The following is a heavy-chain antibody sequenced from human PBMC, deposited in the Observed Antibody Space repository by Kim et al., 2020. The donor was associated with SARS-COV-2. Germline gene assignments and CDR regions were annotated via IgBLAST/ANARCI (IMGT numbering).Heavy chain of an antibody. V-gene: IGHV3-21*01. D-gene: IGHD4-17*01. CDR3: ASADINYGGNPGP. Sequence: GGSLRLSCAASGFTFSSYSMNWVRQAPGKGLEWVSSISSSSSYIYYADSVKGRFTISRDNAKNSLYLQMNSLRAEDTAVYYCASADINYGGNPGPWGQGTLVTVSS. J-gene: IGHJ5*02. CDR2: ISSSSSYI. CDR1: GFTFSSYS.